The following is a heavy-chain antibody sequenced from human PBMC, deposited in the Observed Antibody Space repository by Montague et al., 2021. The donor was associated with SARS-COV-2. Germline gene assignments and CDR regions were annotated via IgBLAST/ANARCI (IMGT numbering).Heavy chain of an antibody. D-gene: IGHD3-10*01. CDR2: IHYSGSK. J-gene: IGHJ4*02. CDR3: ARSLFPSGTYYLPY. V-gene: IGHV4-59*01. Sequence: SETLSLTCSVSGGSIGSYYWSWLRQPPGKGLEWIGHIHYSGSKTYSPSFKSRVTISIDTPKNQFSLKLSSVTAADTAVYYCARSLFPSGTYYLPYWGQGTLVTVSS. CDR1: GGSIGSYY.